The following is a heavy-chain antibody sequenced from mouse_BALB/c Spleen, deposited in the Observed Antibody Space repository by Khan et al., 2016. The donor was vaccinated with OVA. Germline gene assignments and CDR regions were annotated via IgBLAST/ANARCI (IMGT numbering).Heavy chain of an antibody. J-gene: IGHJ3*01. D-gene: IGHD2-1*01. CDR2: ISSDGDYT. Sequence: EVELVESGGGLVKPGGSLKLSCAASGFTFSTYAMSWVRQTPEKRLEWVATISSDGDYTYYPDNVTGRFTISRDHAKKTLFLQMSSLKSEDTAMYYCARSPYGNFAYWGQGTLVTVSA. CDR1: GFTFSTYA. CDR3: ARSPYGNFAY. V-gene: IGHV5-9-3*01.